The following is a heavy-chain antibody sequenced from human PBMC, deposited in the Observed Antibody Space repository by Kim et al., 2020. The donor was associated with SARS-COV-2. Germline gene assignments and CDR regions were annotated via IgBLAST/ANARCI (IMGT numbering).Heavy chain of an antibody. J-gene: IGHJ4*02. CDR1: GYTFTSYY. Sequence: ASVKVSCKASGYTFTSYYMHWVRQAPGQGLEWMGIINPSGGSTSYAQKFQGRVTMTRDTSTSTVYMELSSLRSEDTAVYYCARDSVTAMVAGNFDYWGQGTLVTVSS. V-gene: IGHV1-46*01. CDR2: INPSGGST. CDR3: ARDSVTAMVAGNFDY. D-gene: IGHD5-18*01.